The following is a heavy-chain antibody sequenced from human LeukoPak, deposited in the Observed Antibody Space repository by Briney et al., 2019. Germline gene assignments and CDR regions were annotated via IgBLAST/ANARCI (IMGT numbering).Heavy chain of an antibody. CDR2: IRSKTYGGIT. V-gene: IGHV3-49*04. CDR3: SRSNHQGYCSGSSCRLDY. CDR1: GFTFGDYG. Sequence: PGRSLRLSCTASGFTFGDYGMNWVRQAPGKGLEWVAFIRSKTYGGITQYAASVEDRFTISRDDSKSIAYLQMNSLKTEDTAVYYCSRSNHQGYCSGSSCRLDYWGQGTLVTVSS. D-gene: IGHD2-15*01. J-gene: IGHJ4*02.